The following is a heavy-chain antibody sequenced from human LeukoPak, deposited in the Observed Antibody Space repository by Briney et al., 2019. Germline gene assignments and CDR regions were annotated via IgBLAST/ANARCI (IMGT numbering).Heavy chain of an antibody. J-gene: IGHJ4*02. V-gene: IGHV4-61*01. CDR2: IYYSGST. Sequence: SETLSLTCAVSGGSVSSGSYYWSWIRQPPGKGLEWIGYIYYSGSTNYNPSLKSRVTISVDTSKNQFSLKLSSMTAADTAVYYCARSSPYYYDSSGYYDYWGQGTLVTVSS. CDR3: ARSSPYYYDSSGYYDY. CDR1: GGSVSSGSYY. D-gene: IGHD3-22*01.